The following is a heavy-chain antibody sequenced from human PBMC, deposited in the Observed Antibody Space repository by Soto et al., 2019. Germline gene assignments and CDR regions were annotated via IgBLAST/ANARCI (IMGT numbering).Heavy chain of an antibody. CDR2: ISGSGGST. V-gene: IGHV3-23*01. CDR1: GFTFSSYA. Sequence: GGSLRLSCAASGFTFSSYAMSWVRQAPGKGLEWVSAISGSGGSTYYVDSVKGRFTISKDNSKNTLYLQMNSLRAEDTAVYYCAKPQKPYYYYYGMDVWGQGTTVTVSS. CDR3: AKPQKPYYYYYGMDV. J-gene: IGHJ6*02.